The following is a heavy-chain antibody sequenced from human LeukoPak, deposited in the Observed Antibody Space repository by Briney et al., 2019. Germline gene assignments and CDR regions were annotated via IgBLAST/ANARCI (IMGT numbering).Heavy chain of an antibody. Sequence: SETLSLTCTVSGGSISIYYWSWIRQPPGKGLEWIGYIYYSGSTNYNPSLKSRVTISVDTSKNQFSLKLSSVTAADTAVYYCARSSIVGASVSLFGWFDPWGQGTLVTVSS. CDR3: ARSSIVGASVSLFGWFDP. CDR1: GGSISIYY. J-gene: IGHJ5*02. V-gene: IGHV4-59*08. CDR2: IYYSGST. D-gene: IGHD1-26*01.